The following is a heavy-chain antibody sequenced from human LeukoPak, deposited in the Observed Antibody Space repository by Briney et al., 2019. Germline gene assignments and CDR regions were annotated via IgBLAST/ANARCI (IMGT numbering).Heavy chain of an antibody. D-gene: IGHD3-3*01. Sequence: SHSQSLICAVSGGSNRSYYWMGTRDPCAKALEYMMRIYTSDSTNSNPSLKIQVTMSIDTSKNQCSVKMSSVTAADTDVYYCAREGEGDFWSGSPGWFDPWGQGTLVTVSS. CDR1: GGSNRSYY. CDR2: IYTSDST. V-gene: IGHV4-4*07. J-gene: IGHJ5*02. CDR3: AREGEGDFWSGSPGWFDP.